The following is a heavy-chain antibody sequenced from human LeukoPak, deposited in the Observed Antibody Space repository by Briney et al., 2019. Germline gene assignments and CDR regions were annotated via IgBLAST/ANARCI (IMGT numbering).Heavy chain of an antibody. Sequence: PSETLSLTCTVSGGSISSSSYYWGWIRQPPGKGLEWIGSIYYSGSTYYNPSLKSRVTISVDTSKNQFSLKLSSVTAADTAVYYCARDSQAVARYYFDYWGQGTLVTVSS. D-gene: IGHD6-19*01. J-gene: IGHJ4*02. V-gene: IGHV4-39*07. CDR3: ARDSQAVARYYFDY. CDR1: GGSISSSSYY. CDR2: IYYSGST.